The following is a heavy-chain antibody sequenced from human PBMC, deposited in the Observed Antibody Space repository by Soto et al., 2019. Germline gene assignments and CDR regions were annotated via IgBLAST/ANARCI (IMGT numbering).Heavy chain of an antibody. Sequence: GGSLRLSCAASGFTFSNYWMSWVRQAPGKGLEWVANINEDGSEKYDGDSVKGRFTISRDNAKNSLFQQMNSLRAEDTVVYYYARTTTFDYWGQGTLVTVSS. D-gene: IGHD1-7*01. CDR2: INEDGSEK. J-gene: IGHJ4*02. CDR3: ARTTTFDY. V-gene: IGHV3-7*01. CDR1: GFTFSNYW.